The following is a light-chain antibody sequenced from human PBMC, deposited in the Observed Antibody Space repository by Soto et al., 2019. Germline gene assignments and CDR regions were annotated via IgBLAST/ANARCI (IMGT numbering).Light chain of an antibody. V-gene: IGLV2-14*01. J-gene: IGLJ3*02. CDR1: SSDVGGYNY. CDR2: EVS. CDR3: NSYTTTSAWV. Sequence: QSALTQPASVSGSPGQSITISCTGTSSDVGGYNYVSWYQHHPGKAPKLIIYEVSNRPSGVSNRFSGSKSGNTASLTISGLQAEDEADYYCNSYTTTSAWVFGGGTKLNVL.